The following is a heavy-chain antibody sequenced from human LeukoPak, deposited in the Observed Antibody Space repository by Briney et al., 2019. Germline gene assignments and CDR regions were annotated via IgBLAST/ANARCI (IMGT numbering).Heavy chain of an antibody. CDR3: ARGGSNFWSGSNWFDP. J-gene: IGHJ5*02. CDR2: INPNSGGT. D-gene: IGHD3-3*01. Sequence: ASVKVPCKASGYTFTGYYMHWVRQAPGQGLEWMGWINPNSGGTNYAQKFQGRVTMTRDTSISTAYMELSRLRSDDTAVYYCARGGSNFWSGSNWFDPWGQGTLVTVSS. CDR1: GYTFTGYY. V-gene: IGHV1-2*02.